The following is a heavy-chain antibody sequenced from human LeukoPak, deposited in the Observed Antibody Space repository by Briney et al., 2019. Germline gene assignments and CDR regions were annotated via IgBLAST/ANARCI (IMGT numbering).Heavy chain of an antibody. CDR1: GGSISSYY. V-gene: IGHV4-59*01. D-gene: IGHD7-27*01. J-gene: IGHJ4*02. Sequence: SETLSLTCTVSGGSISSYYWSWIRQPPGKGLEWIGYINYSGSTNYNPSLKSRITISVDTSKNQFSLKLSSVTAADTAVYYCARVPTGGRLYFDYWGQGTLVTVSS. CDR3: ARVPTGGRLYFDY. CDR2: INYSGST.